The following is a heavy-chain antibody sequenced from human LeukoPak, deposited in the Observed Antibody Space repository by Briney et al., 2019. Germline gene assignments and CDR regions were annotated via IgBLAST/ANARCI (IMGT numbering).Heavy chain of an antibody. Sequence: SETLSLTCTVSGASISSNYWSWIRQPPGQGLEWIGYIHYSGSTGYNPSLKSRVTISLDTSKNESSLKLNSVTAADTAVYYCARDGSFDCWGQGTLVTVSS. V-gene: IGHV4-59*01. CDR1: GASISSNY. CDR2: IHYSGST. J-gene: IGHJ4*02. D-gene: IGHD5-12*01. CDR3: ARDGSFDC.